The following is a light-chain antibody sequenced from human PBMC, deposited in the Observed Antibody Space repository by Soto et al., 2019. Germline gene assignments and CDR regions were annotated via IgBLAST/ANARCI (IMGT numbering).Light chain of an antibody. CDR2: GSS. CDR1: ETISTN. V-gene: IGKV3-15*01. CDR3: QQYSNWPPAIT. J-gene: IGKJ5*01. Sequence: EIVLTQSPATLSVSPWEGATLSCRATETISTNLAWFQRKPGQPPRLLIYGSSTRATGVPDRFSGSGSGTEFTLIISSLQSEDVALYYCQQYSNWPPAITFGQGTRLEIK.